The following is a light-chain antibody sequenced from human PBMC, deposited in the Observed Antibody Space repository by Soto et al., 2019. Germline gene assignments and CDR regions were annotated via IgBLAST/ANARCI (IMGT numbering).Light chain of an antibody. Sequence: EIVLTQSPATLSLSPGETATLSCRASQSVRTYLAWYQQKPGQAPRLLIYDASTRATGIPARFSGSGSGTDFTLTISSLEPEDFAVYYCQQRSNWPPITVGQGTRLEIK. CDR2: DAS. CDR1: QSVRTY. CDR3: QQRSNWPPIT. J-gene: IGKJ5*01. V-gene: IGKV3-11*01.